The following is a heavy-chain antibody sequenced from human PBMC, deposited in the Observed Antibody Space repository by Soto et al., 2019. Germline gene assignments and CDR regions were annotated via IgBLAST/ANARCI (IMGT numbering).Heavy chain of an antibody. D-gene: IGHD2-21*02. CDR1: GFSLSTSGMR. CDR2: IDWDDDK. Sequence: GPTLVNPTQTLTLTCTFSGFSLSTSGMRVSWIRQTPGKALEWLARIDWDDDKFYSTSLKTRLTISKDTSKNQVVLTMTNMDPVDTATYYCARIPPYCGGDCAHPLYYWGQGTLVTVS. V-gene: IGHV2-70*04. CDR3: ARIPPYCGGDCAHPLYY. J-gene: IGHJ4*02.